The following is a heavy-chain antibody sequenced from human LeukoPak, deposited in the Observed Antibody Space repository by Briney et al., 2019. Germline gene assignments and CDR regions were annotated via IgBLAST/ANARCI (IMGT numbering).Heavy chain of an antibody. V-gene: IGHV4-59*08. CDR1: GGSISSYY. CDR3: ARIMTPVTTEYYFDY. CDR2: IYYSGST. J-gene: IGHJ4*02. Sequence: KTSETLSLTCTVSGGSISSYYWSWIRQPPGKGLEWIGYIYYSGSTNYNPSLKSRVTISVDTSKNQFSLKLSSVTAADTAVYYCARIMTPVTTEYYFDYWGQGTLVTVSS. D-gene: IGHD4-17*01.